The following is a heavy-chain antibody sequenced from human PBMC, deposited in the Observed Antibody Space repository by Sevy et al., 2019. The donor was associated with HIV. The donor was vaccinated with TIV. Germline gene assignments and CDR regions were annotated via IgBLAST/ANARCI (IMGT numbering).Heavy chain of an antibody. Sequence: ASVKVSCRASGYTFRSYGISWVRQAPGQGLEWTGWISPYTGDTAFAQKVQGRVYMTSDTSTSTAYMELRSLRSDDTAVYYYARDEPQGVVVLPGAMWGEVDYCVQETLVTVSS. CDR3: ARDEPQGVVVLPGAMWGEVDY. CDR1: GYTFRSYG. D-gene: IGHD2-2*01. J-gene: IGHJ4*02. CDR2: ISPYTGDT. V-gene: IGHV1-18*01.